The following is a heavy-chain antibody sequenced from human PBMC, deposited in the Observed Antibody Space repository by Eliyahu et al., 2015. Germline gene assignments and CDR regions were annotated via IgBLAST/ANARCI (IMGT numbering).Heavy chain of an antibody. CDR2: IYYTGST. Sequence: QVQLRESGPGLVXPSETLSXTCTLSGASIGSYYWSWLRQSPERGLEWIGYIYYTGSTNYNPSLNSRATISQDESSNQFSLKLDSITASDTAVYYCARGGTYPFDIWGQGTLVTVSS. D-gene: IGHD2-21*01. V-gene: IGHV4-59*01. CDR1: GASIGSYY. J-gene: IGHJ3*02. CDR3: ARGGTYPFDI.